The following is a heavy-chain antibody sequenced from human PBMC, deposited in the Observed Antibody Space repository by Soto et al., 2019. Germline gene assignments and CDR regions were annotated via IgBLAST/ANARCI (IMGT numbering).Heavy chain of an antibody. CDR2: ISAYNGNT. J-gene: IGHJ4*02. Sequence: QVQLVQSGAEVKKPGASVKVSCKASGYTFTSYGISWVRQAPGQGLEWMVWISAYNGNTNYAQKLQCRVTMTTDTSTSKAYMELRSLRSDDTAVYYCARVYRITMVRGELSEYWGQGTLVTVSS. V-gene: IGHV1-18*01. D-gene: IGHD3-10*01. CDR3: ARVYRITMVRGELSEY. CDR1: GYTFTSYG.